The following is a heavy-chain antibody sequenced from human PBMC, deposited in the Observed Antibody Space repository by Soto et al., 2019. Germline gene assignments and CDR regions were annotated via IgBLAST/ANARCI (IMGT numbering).Heavy chain of an antibody. CDR1: GYSFTSYL. V-gene: IGHV5-51*01. CDR2: IYPGDSDT. J-gene: IGHJ4*02. Sequence: GDSLKISCKGYGYSFTSYLIGWVRQMPGKGLEWMGVIYPGDSDTRYSPSFQGQVTISADKSISTAYLQWSSLKASDTAMYYCARLSSYSSSSHVPYWGQGTLVTVS. D-gene: IGHD6-6*01. CDR3: ARLSSYSSSSHVPY.